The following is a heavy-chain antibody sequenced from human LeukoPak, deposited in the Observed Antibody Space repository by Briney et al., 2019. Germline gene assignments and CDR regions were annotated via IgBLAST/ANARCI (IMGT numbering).Heavy chain of an antibody. J-gene: IGHJ4*02. Sequence: PGGSLRLSCAASGLTFSGHPMHWVRQAPGKGLEWVALISHHGSDKYYADSVKGRLTISRDDSKNTLYLQMNSLRTEDTAVYYCARGDYYDSSSYYYYFDYWGQGTLVTVS. V-gene: IGHV3-30-3*01. CDR2: ISHHGSDK. D-gene: IGHD3-22*01. CDR1: GLTFSGHP. CDR3: ARGDYYDSSSYYYYFDY.